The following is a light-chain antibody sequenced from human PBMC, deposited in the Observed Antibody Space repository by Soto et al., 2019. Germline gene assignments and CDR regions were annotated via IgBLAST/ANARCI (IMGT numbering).Light chain of an antibody. Sequence: QSALTQPPSASGSPGQSVTISCTGTSSDVGGYNYVSWYQQHPGKAPKLMIYEVSERPSGVPDRFSGSKSSNTASLTVSGLQAEDEADYYCSSYAGSNNFVFGTGTNLTVL. V-gene: IGLV2-8*01. CDR2: EVS. J-gene: IGLJ1*01. CDR1: SSDVGGYNY. CDR3: SSYAGSNNFV.